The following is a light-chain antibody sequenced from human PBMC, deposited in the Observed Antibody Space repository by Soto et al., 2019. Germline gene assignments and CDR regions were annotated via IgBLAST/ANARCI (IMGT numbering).Light chain of an antibody. CDR2: EDN. Sequence: NLMLTQPHSVSECPGKTGTISCTRSSGSIASNYVQWYQQRPGSAPTTVIYEDNQRPSGVPDRFSGSIDSSSNSASLTISGLKTEDEADYYCQSYDSSVVFGGRTKLTVL. CDR3: QSYDSSVV. V-gene: IGLV6-57*04. J-gene: IGLJ2*01. CDR1: SGSIASNY.